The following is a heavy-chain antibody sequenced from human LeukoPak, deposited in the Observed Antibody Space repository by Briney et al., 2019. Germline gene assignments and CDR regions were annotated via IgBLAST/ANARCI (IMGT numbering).Heavy chain of an antibody. CDR2: IIGSSSYI. CDR3: ARVLRIFGVVIAAYYGMDV. D-gene: IGHD3-3*01. J-gene: IGHJ6*02. Sequence: SGGSLRLSCAAPGFTFSSYSMNWVRKAPGKGRGWVSSIIGSSSYIYYADSVKGRFTISRDNAKNSLYLQMNSLRAEDTAVYYCARVLRIFGVVIAAYYGMDVWGQGTTVTVSS. V-gene: IGHV3-21*01. CDR1: GFTFSSYS.